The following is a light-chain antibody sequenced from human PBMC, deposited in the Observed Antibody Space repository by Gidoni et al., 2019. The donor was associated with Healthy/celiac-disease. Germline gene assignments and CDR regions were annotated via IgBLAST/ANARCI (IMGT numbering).Light chain of an antibody. Sequence: LSCRASQSVSSNLAWYQQKPGQAPRLLIYGASTRATGIPARFSGSGSGTEFTLTISSLQSEDVAVYYCQQYNNWPPITFGQGTRLEIK. CDR3: QQYNNWPPIT. V-gene: IGKV3D-15*01. J-gene: IGKJ5*01. CDR2: GAS. CDR1: QSVSSN.